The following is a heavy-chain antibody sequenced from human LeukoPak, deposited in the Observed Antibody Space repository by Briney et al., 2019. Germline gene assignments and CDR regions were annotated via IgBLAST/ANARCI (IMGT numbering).Heavy chain of an antibody. CDR1: DDSITSCAFY. D-gene: IGHD3-16*02. V-gene: IGHV4-39*01. Sequence: SAILFMTCTVPDDSITSCAFYLGWICHSPGPALVCLGNIFHCGNTHYNPSLKSRVSISVDRSKNQVSLNLSSVTAADTALYYCAKQGRQIPFGGVVAIAPFDIWGQGTMVTVSS. CDR2: IFHCGNT. CDR3: AKQGRQIPFGGVVAIAPFDI. J-gene: IGHJ3*02.